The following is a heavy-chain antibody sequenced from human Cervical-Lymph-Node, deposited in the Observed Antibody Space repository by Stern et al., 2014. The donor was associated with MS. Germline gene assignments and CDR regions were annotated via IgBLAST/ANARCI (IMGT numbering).Heavy chain of an antibody. J-gene: IGHJ4*02. V-gene: IGHV3-23*04. CDR2: ISGSGGST. CDR3: AHAHFRDR. D-gene: IGHD1-14*01. Sequence: VQLVQSGGGLIQPGGSLRLSCATSGLTFSSYGMIWVRQAPGKGLEWVSGISGSGGSTYYADSVKGRFTISRDDSKNTLYLQMNSLRAEDTAVYYCAHAHFRDRWGQGTLVTVSS. CDR1: GLTFSSYG.